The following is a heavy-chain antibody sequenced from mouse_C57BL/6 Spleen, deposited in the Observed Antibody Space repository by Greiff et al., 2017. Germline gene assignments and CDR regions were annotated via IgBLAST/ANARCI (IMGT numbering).Heavy chain of an antibody. CDR1: GYTFTSYW. J-gene: IGHJ4*01. Sequence: QVQLQQSGAELVKPGASVKLSCKASGYTFTSYWMQWVKQRPGQGLEWIGEIDPSDSYTNYNQKFKGKATLTVDTSSSTAYMQLSSLTSEDSAVYYCARYYGSSPYAMDYWGQGTSVTVSS. D-gene: IGHD1-1*01. CDR3: ARYYGSSPYAMDY. CDR2: IDPSDSYT. V-gene: IGHV1-50*01.